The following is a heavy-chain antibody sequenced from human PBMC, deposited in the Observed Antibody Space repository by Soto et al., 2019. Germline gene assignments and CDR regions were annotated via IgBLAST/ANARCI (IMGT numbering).Heavy chain of an antibody. Sequence: GSLRLSCAASGFTFSNYIMHWVRQAPGKGLEWVAMILHDGNSKYYADSVKGRFTISRDNSKNTLYLQMNSLRTEDTAIYYCARDDEDGSFCDFGHWGQGILVTVSS. D-gene: IGHD3-3*01. V-gene: IGHV3-30-3*01. J-gene: IGHJ4*02. CDR1: GFTFSNYI. CDR2: ILHDGNSK. CDR3: ARDDEDGSFCDFGH.